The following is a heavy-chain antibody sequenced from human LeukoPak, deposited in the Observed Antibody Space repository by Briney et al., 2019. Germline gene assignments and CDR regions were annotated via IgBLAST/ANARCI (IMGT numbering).Heavy chain of an antibody. CDR2: ISSSSSTI. Sequence: GGSLRLSCAASGFTFSSYSMNWVRQAPGKGLEWVSYISSSSSTIYYADSVKGRFTISRDNAKNSLYLQMNSLRAEDTAVYYCARLGCSSTSCYFPERWVGYYYMDVWGKGTTVTVSS. CDR3: ARLGCSSTSCYFPERWVGYYYMDV. J-gene: IGHJ6*03. V-gene: IGHV3-48*04. D-gene: IGHD2-2*01. CDR1: GFTFSSYS.